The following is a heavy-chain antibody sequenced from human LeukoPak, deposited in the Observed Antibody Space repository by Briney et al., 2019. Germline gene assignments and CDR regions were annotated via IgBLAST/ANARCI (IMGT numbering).Heavy chain of an antibody. CDR3: ARGRTEGTLSSGWYLWFDP. CDR1: GGSISSYY. D-gene: IGHD6-19*01. Sequence: SETLSLTCTVSGGSISSYYWSWIRQPAGKGLEWIGRIYTSGSTNYNPSLKSRVTMSVDTSKNQFSLKLSSVTAADTAVYYCARGRTEGTLSSGWYLWFDPWGQGTLVTVSS. CDR2: IYTSGST. V-gene: IGHV4-4*07. J-gene: IGHJ5*02.